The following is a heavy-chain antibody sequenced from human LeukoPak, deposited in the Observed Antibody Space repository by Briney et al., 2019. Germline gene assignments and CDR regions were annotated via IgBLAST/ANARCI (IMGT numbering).Heavy chain of an antibody. Sequence: SETLSLTCTVSGDSISLYYWSWIRQPPGKGLEWIGSIYYSGSTYYNPSLKSRVTISVDTSKNQFSLKLSSVTAADTAVYYCASRLDYYDTKDYWGQGTLVTVSS. CDR1: GDSISLYY. CDR3: ASRLDYYDTKDY. V-gene: IGHV4-59*05. CDR2: IYYSGST. J-gene: IGHJ4*02. D-gene: IGHD3-22*01.